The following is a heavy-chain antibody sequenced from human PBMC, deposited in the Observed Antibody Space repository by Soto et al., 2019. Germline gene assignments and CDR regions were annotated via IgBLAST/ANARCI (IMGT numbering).Heavy chain of an antibody. V-gene: IGHV1-46*03. D-gene: IGHD3-10*01. CDR2: INPSGDGI. J-gene: IGHJ5*02. Sequence: ASVKVSCKASGYTFSSYYMHWMRQAPGQGLEWMGRINPSGDGIIYAQKFQGRVTMTRDTSTTTFYMELSSLRSEDTAVYYCARETRITMVREFHNNWFDPWGQGTLVTVSS. CDR3: ARETRITMVREFHNNWFDP. CDR1: GYTFSSYY.